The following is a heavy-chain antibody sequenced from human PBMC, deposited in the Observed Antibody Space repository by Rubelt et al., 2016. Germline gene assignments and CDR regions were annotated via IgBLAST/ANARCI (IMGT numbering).Heavy chain of an antibody. CDR1: GFTVSSNY. CDR3: ARTYYYDSSGYYLPY. D-gene: IGHD3-22*01. V-gene: IGHV3-66*01. Sequence: EVQLVESGGGLVQPGGSLRLSCAASGFTVSSNYMSWVRQAPGKGLEWVSVIYSGCSTYYADSVKGRFTISRDNAKNTLYLQMNSLRAEDTAVYYCARTYYYDSSGYYLPYWGQGTLVTVSS. CDR2: IYSGCST. J-gene: IGHJ4*02.